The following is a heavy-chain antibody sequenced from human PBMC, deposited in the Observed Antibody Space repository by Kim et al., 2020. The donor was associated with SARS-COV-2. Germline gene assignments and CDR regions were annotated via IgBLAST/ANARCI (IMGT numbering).Heavy chain of an antibody. Sequence: GGSLRLSCAASGFTFSSYAMHWVRQAPGKGLEWVAVISYDGSNKYYADSVKGRFTISRDNSKNTLYLQMNSLRAEDTAVYYCAREGVDIGPSGWYDYWGQGTLVTVSS. CDR3: AREGVDIGPSGWYDY. J-gene: IGHJ4*02. V-gene: IGHV3-30-3*01. CDR2: ISYDGSNK. D-gene: IGHD6-19*01. CDR1: GFTFSSYA.